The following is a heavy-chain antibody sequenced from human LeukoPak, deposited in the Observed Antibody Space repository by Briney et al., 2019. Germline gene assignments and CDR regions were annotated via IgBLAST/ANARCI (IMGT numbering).Heavy chain of an antibody. CDR1: GYSFTSNY. CDR3: ARGGGDYGDYEFWFDP. CDR2: IYPRDGST. J-gene: IGHJ5*02. D-gene: IGHD4-17*01. Sequence: ASVKVSCTASGYSFTSNYIHWVRQAPGQGLEWMGMIYPRDGSTSYAQKFQGRVTVTRDTSTSTVHMELSGLRSEDTAVYYCARGGGDYGDYEFWFDPWGQGTLVTVSS. V-gene: IGHV1-46*01.